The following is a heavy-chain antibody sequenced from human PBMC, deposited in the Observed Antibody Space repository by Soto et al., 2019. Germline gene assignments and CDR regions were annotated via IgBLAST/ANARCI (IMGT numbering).Heavy chain of an antibody. Sequence: PGGSLRLSCAASGFTFSSFAMNWVRQAPGKGLEWVSAISGSGRRTYYADSVKGRFAISRDNSKTTQYLQMNSLRAEDTAVYYCARWSQPVLGYCSGGSCYSGWFDPWGQGTLVTVSS. J-gene: IGHJ5*02. CDR3: ARWSQPVLGYCSGGSCYSGWFDP. CDR1: GFTFSSFA. D-gene: IGHD2-15*01. CDR2: ISGSGRRT. V-gene: IGHV3-23*01.